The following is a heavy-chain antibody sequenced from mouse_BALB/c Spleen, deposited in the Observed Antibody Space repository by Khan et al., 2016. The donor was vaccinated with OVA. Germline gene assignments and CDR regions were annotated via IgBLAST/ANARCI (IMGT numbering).Heavy chain of an antibody. V-gene: IGHV5-6-3*01. CDR3: ARMARTIN. J-gene: IGHJ2*01. CDR1: GFTFSSYG. Sequence: EVELVESGGGLVQPGGSLKLSCAASGFTFSSYGMSWVRQTPDKRLELVATINSNGGSPFYPDSLKGRFTISRDNAKNTLYLQMSSLKSEDTAMYYCARMARTINWGQGTTLTVSS. CDR2: INSNGGSP.